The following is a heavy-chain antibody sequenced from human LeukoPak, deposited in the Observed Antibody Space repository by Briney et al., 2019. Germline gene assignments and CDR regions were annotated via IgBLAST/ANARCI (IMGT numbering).Heavy chain of an antibody. J-gene: IGHJ5*02. CDR2: IYYSGST. CDR3: YGSGSYYWFDP. CDR1: NVSISSSSNY. Sequence: KPSETLSLTCTVSNVSISSSSNYWGWVRHPPGKGLEWIGSIYYSGSTYYNPSLKSRDTISVDTSKNQFSLSLSSVTPAETALYFAYGSGSYYWFDPWGEGNLVTVSS. V-gene: IGHV4-39*01. D-gene: IGHD3-10*01.